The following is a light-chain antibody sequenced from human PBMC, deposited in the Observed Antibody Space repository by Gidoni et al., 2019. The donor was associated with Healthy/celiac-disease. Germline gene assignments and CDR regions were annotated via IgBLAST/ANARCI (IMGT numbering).Light chain of an antibody. CDR1: QSVSSSY. V-gene: IGKV3-20*01. CDR2: GAS. Sequence: EIVLTQSPGPLSLSPGERATLSCRASQSVSSSYLAWYQQKPGQAPRLRIYGASSRATGIPDRFSGSGSGTDFTLTISRLEPEDFAVYYCQQYKAFGQGTKLEIK. J-gene: IGKJ2*01. CDR3: QQYKA.